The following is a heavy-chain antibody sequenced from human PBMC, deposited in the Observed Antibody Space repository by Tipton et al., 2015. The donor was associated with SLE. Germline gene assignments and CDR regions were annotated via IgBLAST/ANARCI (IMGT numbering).Heavy chain of an antibody. V-gene: IGHV3-30*02. Sequence: SLRLSCAASGFTFRSFGMHWVRQAPGKGLEWLAFIRYDGSIEYYADSVKGRFTVSRDNSEDTMFLQMTSLRPEDTAIYYCAKGRDWLESAFHIWGQGTMVTVSS. CDR3: AKGRDWLESAFHI. D-gene: IGHD3-9*01. CDR1: GFTFRSFG. CDR2: IRYDGSIE. J-gene: IGHJ3*02.